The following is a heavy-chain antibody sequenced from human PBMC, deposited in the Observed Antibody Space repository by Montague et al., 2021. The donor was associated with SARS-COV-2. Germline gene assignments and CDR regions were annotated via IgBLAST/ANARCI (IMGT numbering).Heavy chain of an antibody. Sequence: SETLFPTCTLSNASITTSNWWTWVRQAPGKGLEWVGEIHHSGTLXYNPSLKSRVTISVDTSKNHFSLNLNSVTAADTALYFCARRIRITVFRGVPLTTHSLESWGQGIMVTVSS. J-gene: IGHJ4*02. CDR1: NASITTSNW. V-gene: IGHV4/OR15-8*01. D-gene: IGHD3-10*01. CDR2: IHHSGTL. CDR3: ARRIRITVFRGVPLTTHSLES.